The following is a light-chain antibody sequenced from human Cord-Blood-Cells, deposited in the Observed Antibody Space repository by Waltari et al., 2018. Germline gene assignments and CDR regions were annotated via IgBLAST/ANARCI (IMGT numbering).Light chain of an antibody. CDR3: GTWDSSLSAWV. V-gene: IGLV1-51*02. Sequence: QSVLPQPPSAAAAPGQKVTIPCSGTSPNIGNNYVTWYQQLPGTAPKLLIYENNKRPSGIPDRFSGSKSGTSATLGITGLQTGDEADYYCGTWDSSLSAWVFDGGTKLTVL. CDR1: SPNIGNNY. CDR2: ENN. J-gene: IGLJ3*02.